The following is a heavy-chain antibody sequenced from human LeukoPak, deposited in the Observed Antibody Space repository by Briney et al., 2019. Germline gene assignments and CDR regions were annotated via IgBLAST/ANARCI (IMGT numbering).Heavy chain of an antibody. CDR3: ARQVGSYDYVCGSYRPPRSGYYYYMDV. Sequence: SETLSLTCTVSGGSISSSSYYWGWIRQPPGKGLEWIGSIYYSGSTYYNPSLKSRVTISVDTSKNQFSLKLSSVTAADTAVYYCARQVGSYDYVCGSYRPPRSGYYYYMDVWGKGTTVTISS. D-gene: IGHD3-16*02. J-gene: IGHJ6*03. V-gene: IGHV4-39*01. CDR1: GGSISSSSYY. CDR2: IYYSGST.